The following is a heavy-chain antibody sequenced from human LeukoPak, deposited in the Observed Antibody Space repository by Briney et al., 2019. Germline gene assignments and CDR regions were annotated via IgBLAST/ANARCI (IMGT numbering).Heavy chain of an antibody. V-gene: IGHV1-18*04. Sequence: GASVKVSCKASGYTFTSYYMHWVRQAPGQGLEWMGWISAYNGNTNYAQKLQGRVTMTTDTSTSTAYMELRSLRSDDTAVYYCARDDSSGCSDYWGQGTLVTVSS. CDR1: GYTFTSYY. CDR3: ARDDSSGCSDY. D-gene: IGHD6-19*01. CDR2: ISAYNGNT. J-gene: IGHJ4*02.